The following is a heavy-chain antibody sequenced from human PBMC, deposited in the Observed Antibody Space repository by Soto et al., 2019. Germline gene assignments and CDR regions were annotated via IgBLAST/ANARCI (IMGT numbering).Heavy chain of an antibody. CDR3: AREEYCGGDCDNFYYGMDV. Sequence: PSETLSLTCTVSGGSISSYYWSWIRQPPGKGLEWIGYIYYSGSTNYNPSLKSRVTISVDTSKNQFSLKLSSVTAADTAVYYCAREEYCGGDCDNFYYGMDVWGQGTTVTVS. CDR2: IYYSGST. D-gene: IGHD2-21*02. J-gene: IGHJ6*02. V-gene: IGHV4-59*01. CDR1: GGSISSYY.